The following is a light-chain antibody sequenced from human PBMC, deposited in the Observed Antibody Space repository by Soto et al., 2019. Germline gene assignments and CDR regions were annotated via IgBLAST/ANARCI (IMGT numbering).Light chain of an antibody. CDR1: QSIPSRY. J-gene: IGKJ3*01. CDR3: QQYDSWPPLFT. Sequence: EIVLTQSPGTLSLSPGERATLSCRASQSIPSRYVAWYQQKPGQAPRLFIYGATSRATGIPDRFRGSGSGTDFTLTISRLETEDFALYYCQQYDSWPPLFTFGPGTKVDLK. V-gene: IGKV3-20*01. CDR2: GAT.